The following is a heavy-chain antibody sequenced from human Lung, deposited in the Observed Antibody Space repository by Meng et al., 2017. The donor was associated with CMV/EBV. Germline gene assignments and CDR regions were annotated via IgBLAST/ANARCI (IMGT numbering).Heavy chain of an antibody. J-gene: IGHJ4*02. V-gene: IGHV4-4*02. CDR2: IYHSGST. D-gene: IGHD6-19*01. Sequence: VHVQEAGPGLVKPSGTLSPTCAVSGGSISSSNWWSWVRQPPGKGLEWIGEIYHSGSTNYNPSLKSRVTISVDKSKNQFSLKLSSVTAADTAVYYCASFPPPGKQWLVTDYWGQGTLVTVSS. CDR3: ASFPPPGKQWLVTDY. CDR1: GGSISSSNW.